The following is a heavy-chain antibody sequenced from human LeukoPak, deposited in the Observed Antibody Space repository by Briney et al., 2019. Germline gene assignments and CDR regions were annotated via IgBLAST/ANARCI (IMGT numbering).Heavy chain of an antibody. CDR3: VIVRGYFDSSGTDY. Sequence: QTGGSLRLCCSASGFSFSSYTIHWVRQAPGKGLEFVSAIITNGGSTYYADPVKGRFTISRDNSKNTVYLQMSSLRAEDTGLYYCVIVRGYFDSSGTDYWGQGILVTVSS. V-gene: IGHV3-64D*06. CDR2: IITNGGST. J-gene: IGHJ4*02. D-gene: IGHD3-9*01. CDR1: GFSFSSYT.